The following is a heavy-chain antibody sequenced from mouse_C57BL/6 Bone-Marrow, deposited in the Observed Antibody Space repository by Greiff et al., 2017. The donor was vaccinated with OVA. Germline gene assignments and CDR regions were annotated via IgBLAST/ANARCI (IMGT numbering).Heavy chain of an antibody. CDR1: GYTFTSYW. CDR3: ARPYYGSSAWYFDV. V-gene: IGHV1-64*01. CDR2: IHPNSGST. D-gene: IGHD1-1*01. J-gene: IGHJ1*03. Sequence: VQLQQSGAELVKPGASVKLSCKASGYTFTSYWMHWVKQRPGQGLEWIGMIHPNSGSTNYNEKFKSKSTLTVDKSSSTAYMQLSSLTSEDSAVYDCARPYYGSSAWYFDVWGTGTTVTVSS.